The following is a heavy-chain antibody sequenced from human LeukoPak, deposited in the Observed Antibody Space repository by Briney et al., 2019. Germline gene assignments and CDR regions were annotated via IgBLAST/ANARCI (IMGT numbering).Heavy chain of an antibody. V-gene: IGHV1-18*01. J-gene: IGHJ6*03. D-gene: IGHD3-22*01. Sequence: SVQVSCKASGYTFTSYGINWVRQAPGQGLAGMEWINAYNGNTNHAQKLQGRVTMTTDTSTSTAYMELRSLRSDDTAVYYCARVDALQYYYDSSGYYYHMDVWGKGTTVTVSS. CDR2: INAYNGNT. CDR1: GYTFTSYG. CDR3: ARVDALQYYYDSSGYYYHMDV.